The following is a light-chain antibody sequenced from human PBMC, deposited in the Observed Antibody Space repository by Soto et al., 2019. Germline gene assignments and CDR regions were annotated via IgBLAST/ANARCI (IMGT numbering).Light chain of an antibody. V-gene: IGLV6-57*04. J-gene: IGLJ2*01. CDR3: QSYDSSGVV. Sequence: NFMLTQPHSVSESPGKTVTISCTRSSGGITTNAVQWYQQRPGSAPTIVIYEDNQRPSEVPDRFSGSIDFSSNSASLTISGLKTGDEADYYCQSYDSSGVVFGGGTKLTVL. CDR1: SGGITTNA. CDR2: EDN.